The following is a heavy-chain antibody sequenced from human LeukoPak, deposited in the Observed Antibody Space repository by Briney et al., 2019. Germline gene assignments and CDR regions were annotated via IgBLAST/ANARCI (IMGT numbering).Heavy chain of an antibody. D-gene: IGHD6-19*01. CDR2: INPNSGGT. J-gene: IGHJ4*02. Sequence: ASVKVSCKASGYTFTDYYMHWVRQAPGQGLEWMGWINPNSGGTNYAQKFQGRVTMTRDTSISTAYMELSRLRSDDTAVYYCARASQWLVIYSYFDYWGQGTLVTVSS. CDR1: GYTFTDYY. CDR3: ARASQWLVIYSYFDY. V-gene: IGHV1-2*02.